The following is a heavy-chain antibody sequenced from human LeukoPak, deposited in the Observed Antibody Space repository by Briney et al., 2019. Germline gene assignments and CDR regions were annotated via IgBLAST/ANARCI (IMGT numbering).Heavy chain of an antibody. CDR3: ARTGAENIVIVPAAIARPNWFDP. J-gene: IGHJ5*02. CDR1: GGSISSSSYY. Sequence: LETLSLTCTVSGGSISSSSYYWGWIRQPPGKGLEWIGSIYYSGSTYYNPSLKSRVTISVDTSKNQFSLKLSSVTAADTAVYYCARTGAENIVIVPAAIARPNWFDPWGQGTLVTVSS. CDR2: IYYSGST. D-gene: IGHD2-2*02. V-gene: IGHV4-39*01.